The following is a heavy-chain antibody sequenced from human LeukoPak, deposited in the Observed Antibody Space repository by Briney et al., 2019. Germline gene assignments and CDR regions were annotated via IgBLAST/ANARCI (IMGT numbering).Heavy chain of an antibody. V-gene: IGHV3-7*01. CDR2: IKHDGTEE. Sequence: GGSLRLSCAASGIAFSSLWMSWFRQAPGKGLEWVADIKHDGTEEHYVASVKGRFTISRDNAKLYLQMNSLRAEDTAMYYCAGGQGWHFDLWGRGTLITVSS. J-gene: IGHJ2*01. CDR3: AGGQGWHFDL. CDR1: GIAFSSLW. D-gene: IGHD2-15*01.